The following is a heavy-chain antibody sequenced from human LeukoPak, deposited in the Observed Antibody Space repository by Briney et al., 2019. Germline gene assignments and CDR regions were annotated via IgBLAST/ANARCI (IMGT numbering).Heavy chain of an antibody. CDR2: INDSGGST. D-gene: IGHD3-22*01. CDR1: GFTFSNYA. Sequence: GGSLRLSCAASGFTFSNYAMSWVRQAPGKGLEWVSTINDSGGSTYYADSVKGRFTISRDNSKNTLYLQMNSLRAEDTAVYYCARGVDYYENSGTIDYWGQGTLVTVSS. CDR3: ARGVDYYENSGTIDY. V-gene: IGHV3-23*01. J-gene: IGHJ4*02.